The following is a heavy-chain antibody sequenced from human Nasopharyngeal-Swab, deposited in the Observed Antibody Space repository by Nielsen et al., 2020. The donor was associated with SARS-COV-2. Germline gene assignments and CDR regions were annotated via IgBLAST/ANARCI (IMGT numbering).Heavy chain of an antibody. D-gene: IGHD3-10*01. CDR3: ARGPALVIRKTLSSGFDI. V-gene: IGHV4-34*01. CDR2: LNHSGST. CDR1: GGSFSGTF. J-gene: IGHJ3*02. Sequence: SETLSLTCAVFGGSFSGTFWSWIRQPPGKGLEWIAELNHSGSTNYIPSLKSRVTISVDTSKNQFSLNLTSVTAADTAMYYCARGPALVIRKTLSSGFDIWGQGTMVTVSS.